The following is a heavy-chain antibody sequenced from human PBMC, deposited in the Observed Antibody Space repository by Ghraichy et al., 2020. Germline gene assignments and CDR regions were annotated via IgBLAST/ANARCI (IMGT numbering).Heavy chain of an antibody. CDR1: GGSISSYY. Sequence: ETLSLTCTVSGGSISSYYWSWIRQPPGKGLEWIGYIYYSGSTNYNPSFKSRVTISVDTSKNQFSLKLRSVTAADTAVYYCAREAEPIPPESPRYYYYMDVWGKGTTVTVSS. D-gene: IGHD1-14*01. J-gene: IGHJ6*03. V-gene: IGHV4-59*01. CDR2: IYYSGST. CDR3: AREAEPIPPESPRYYYYMDV.